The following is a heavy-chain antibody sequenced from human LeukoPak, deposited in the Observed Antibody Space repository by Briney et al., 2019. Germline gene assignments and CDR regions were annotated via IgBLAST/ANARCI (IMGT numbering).Heavy chain of an antibody. CDR3: AREPQLWFGGGYFDL. V-gene: IGHV4-59*01. CDR1: GGSISSYY. CDR2: IYYSGST. Sequence: PSETLSLTCTVSGGSISSYYWSWIRQPPGKGLGWIGYIYYSGSTNYNPSLKSRVTISVDTSKNQFSLKLSSVTAADTAVYYCAREPQLWFGGGYFDLWGRGTLVTVSS. D-gene: IGHD3-10*01. J-gene: IGHJ2*01.